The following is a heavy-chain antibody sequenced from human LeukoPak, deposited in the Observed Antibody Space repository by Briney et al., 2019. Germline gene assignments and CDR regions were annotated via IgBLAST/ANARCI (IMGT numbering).Heavy chain of an antibody. CDR2: IYHSGST. V-gene: IGHV4-30-2*01. CDR1: GGSISSGGYS. CDR3: ASTLSSSWYGVDYFDY. Sequence: PSQTLSLTCAVSGGSISSGGYSWSWIRQPPGKGLEWIGHIYHSGSTYYNPSLKSRVTISVDRSKNQFSLKLSSVTAADTAVYYCASTLSSSWYGVDYFDYWGQGTLVTVSS. D-gene: IGHD6-13*01. J-gene: IGHJ4*02.